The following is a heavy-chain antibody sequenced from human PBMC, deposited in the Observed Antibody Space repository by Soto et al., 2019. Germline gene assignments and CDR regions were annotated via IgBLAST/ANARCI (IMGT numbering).Heavy chain of an antibody. CDR3: AKASHGDYVEGAHDY. D-gene: IGHD4-17*01. Sequence: EVQLLESGGCLVQPGGSLRLSCAASGFTFSSYAMSWVRQAPGKGLERVSAISGSGGSTYYADSVKGRFTISRDNSKNTLYLQMNSLRAEDTAVYYCAKASHGDYVEGAHDYWGQGTLVTVSS. J-gene: IGHJ4*02. CDR1: GFTFSSYA. V-gene: IGHV3-23*01. CDR2: ISGSGGST.